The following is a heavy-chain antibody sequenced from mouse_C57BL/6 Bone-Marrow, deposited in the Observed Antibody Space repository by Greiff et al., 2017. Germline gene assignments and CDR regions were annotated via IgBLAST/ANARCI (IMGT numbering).Heavy chain of an antibody. Sequence: VQLQQSGPELVKPGASVKIPFKASGYTFTDYNMAWVKQSHGKSLEWIGDIIPNIGGPISNQNFKGKATLTVDKSSSTAYMERRSLTAEDTAVYYCARGYDGARFAYWGQGTLVTVSA. V-gene: IGHV1-18*01. CDR1: GYTFTDYN. CDR2: IIPNIGGP. J-gene: IGHJ3*01. D-gene: IGHD2-2*01. CDR3: ARGYDGARFAY.